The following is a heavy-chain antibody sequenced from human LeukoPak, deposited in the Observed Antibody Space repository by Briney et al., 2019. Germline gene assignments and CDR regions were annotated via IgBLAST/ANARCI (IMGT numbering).Heavy chain of an antibody. CDR1: GFTFSGYA. V-gene: IGHV3-23*01. Sequence: GGSLRLSCAASGFTFSGYAMSWVRQAPGKGLEWVSAISGSGGSTYYADSVKGRFTISRDNSKNTLYLQMDSLRAEDTAIYYCAKDRIAVAVYWPYYMDVWGKGTTVTVSS. D-gene: IGHD6-19*01. CDR2: ISGSGGST. J-gene: IGHJ6*03. CDR3: AKDRIAVAVYWPYYMDV.